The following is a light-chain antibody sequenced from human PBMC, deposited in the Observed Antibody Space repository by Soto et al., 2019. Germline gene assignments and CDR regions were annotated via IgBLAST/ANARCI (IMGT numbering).Light chain of an antibody. CDR1: SSNIGNNY. CDR3: GTWDSSLSVLGVV. J-gene: IGLJ2*01. CDR2: DNN. Sequence: QSVLTQPPSVSAAPGQKVTISCSGSSSNIGNNYVSWYQHLPGAAPKLLIYDNNERPSGIPDRFSGSKSGTSATLGITGLQTGDEADYYCGTWDSSLSVLGVVFGGGTKVTVL. V-gene: IGLV1-51*01.